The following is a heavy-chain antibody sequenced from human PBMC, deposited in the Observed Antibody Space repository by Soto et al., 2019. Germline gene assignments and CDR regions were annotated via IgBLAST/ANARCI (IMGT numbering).Heavy chain of an antibody. CDR1: SGSISSSNW. Sequence: PSETLSLTCAVSSGSISSSNWWSWVRQPPGKGLEWIGEIYHSGSTNYNPSLKSRVTISVDKSKNQFSLKLSSVTAADTAVYYCARLIAVAGTWYFDYWGQGTLVTVSS. CDR3: ARLIAVAGTWYFDY. D-gene: IGHD6-19*01. J-gene: IGHJ4*02. V-gene: IGHV4-4*02. CDR2: IYHSGST.